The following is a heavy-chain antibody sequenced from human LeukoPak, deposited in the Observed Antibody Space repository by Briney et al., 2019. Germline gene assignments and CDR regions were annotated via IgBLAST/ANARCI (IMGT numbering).Heavy chain of an antibody. CDR3: ARGRRVRGPLDY. Sequence: SETLSLTCAVYGGSLSGYYWSWIRQPPGRGLEWIGEINHSGSTNYNPSLKSRVTISVDTSKNQFSLKLSSVTAADTAVYYCARGRRVRGPLDYWGQGTLVTVSS. CDR1: GGSLSGYY. J-gene: IGHJ4*02. D-gene: IGHD3-10*01. V-gene: IGHV4-34*01. CDR2: INHSGST.